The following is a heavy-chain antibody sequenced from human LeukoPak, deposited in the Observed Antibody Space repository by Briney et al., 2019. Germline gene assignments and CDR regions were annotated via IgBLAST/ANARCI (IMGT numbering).Heavy chain of an antibody. CDR1: GGSISTSKYY. J-gene: IGHJ4*02. CDR2: IFYSGST. CDR3: ARQNYYDSSGYYSVPPFDY. D-gene: IGHD3-22*01. V-gene: IGHV4-39*07. Sequence: PSETLSLTCTVSGGSISTSKYYWGWIRQPPGKGLEWIGNIFYSGSTYYSPSLRSRVTISLDTSRNQFSLKLSSVTAADTAVYYCARQNYYDSSGYYSVPPFDYWGQGTLVTVSS.